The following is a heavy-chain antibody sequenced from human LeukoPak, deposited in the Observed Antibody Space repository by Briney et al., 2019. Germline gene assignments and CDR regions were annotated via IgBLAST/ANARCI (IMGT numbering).Heavy chain of an antibody. CDR2: INNDGSSA. CDR1: GFTFNNYG. V-gene: IGHV3-74*01. Sequence: GGSLRLSCAASGFTFNNYGIHWVRQVPGKGLVWVSRINNDGSSASYVDSVKGRFTISRDNAKNTLFLQMNSLRAEDTAVYYCARRGTGHGMDVWGQGTTVTVSS. D-gene: IGHD1-1*01. CDR3: ARRGTGHGMDV. J-gene: IGHJ6*02.